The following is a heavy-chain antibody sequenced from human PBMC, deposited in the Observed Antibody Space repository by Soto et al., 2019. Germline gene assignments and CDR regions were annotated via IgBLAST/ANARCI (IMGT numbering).Heavy chain of an antibody. V-gene: IGHV1-18*01. Sequence: ASVKVSCKASGYTFTSYGISWVRQAPGQGLEWMGWISAYNGNTNYAQKLQGRVTMTTDTSTSTAYMELRSLRSDDTAVYYCARDLKCSSTSCRNWFDPWGQGTLVTVS. CDR1: GYTFTSYG. D-gene: IGHD2-2*01. CDR3: ARDLKCSSTSCRNWFDP. J-gene: IGHJ5*02. CDR2: ISAYNGNT.